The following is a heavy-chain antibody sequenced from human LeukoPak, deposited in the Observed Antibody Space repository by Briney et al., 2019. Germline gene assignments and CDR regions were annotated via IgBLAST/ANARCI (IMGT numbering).Heavy chain of an antibody. V-gene: IGHV4-38-2*01. CDR3: ARGNRMAAAEFGY. CDR2: IYHSGST. J-gene: IGHJ4*02. CDR1: GYSISSGYY. D-gene: IGHD6-13*01. Sequence: SETLSLTCAVSGYSISSGYYWGWIRQPPGKGLEWIGSIYHSGSTYYNPSLKSRVTISVDTSKNQFSLKLSSVTAADTAVYYCARGNRMAAAEFGYWGQGTLVTVSS.